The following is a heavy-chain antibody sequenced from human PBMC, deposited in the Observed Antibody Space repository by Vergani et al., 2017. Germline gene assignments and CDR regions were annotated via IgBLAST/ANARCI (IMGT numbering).Heavy chain of an antibody. Sequence: QVQLQQWGAGLLKPSETLSLTCAVYGGSFSGYYWSWIRQPPGKGLEWIGEINHSGSTNYNPSLKSRVTISVDTSKNQFSLKLSSVTAADTAVYYCARDLIVVVPYYYYGMDVWGQGTTVTVSS. D-gene: IGHD2-2*01. V-gene: IGHV4-34*01. J-gene: IGHJ6*02. CDR2: INHSGST. CDR1: GGSFSGYY. CDR3: ARDLIVVVPYYYYGMDV.